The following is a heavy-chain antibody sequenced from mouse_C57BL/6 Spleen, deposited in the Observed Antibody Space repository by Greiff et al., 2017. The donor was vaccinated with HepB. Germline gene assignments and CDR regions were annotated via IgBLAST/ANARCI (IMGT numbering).Heavy chain of an antibody. CDR2: IYPGDGDT. Sequence: QVHVKQSGAELVKPGASVKISCKASGYAFSSYWMNWVKQRPGKGLEWIGQIYPGDGDTNYNGKFKGKATLTADKSSSTAYMQLSSLTSEDSAVYFCARRVLYGSRGDAMDYWGQGTSVTVSS. CDR3: ARRVLYGSRGDAMDY. J-gene: IGHJ4*01. D-gene: IGHD1-1*01. V-gene: IGHV1-80*01. CDR1: GYAFSSYW.